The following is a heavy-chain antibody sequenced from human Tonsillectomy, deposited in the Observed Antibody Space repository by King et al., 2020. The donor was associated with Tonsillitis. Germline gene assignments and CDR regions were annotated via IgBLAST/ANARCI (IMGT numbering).Heavy chain of an antibody. CDR3: VKDGLGVGDL. V-gene: IGHV3-64*05. Sequence: VQLVESGGGLVQPGGSLRLSCSASGFNFNNYAMQWVRQAPGKGMEYVAAISNTGNNTFYVDSVKGRITISRDNSKNTLYVQMRSLRVEVTAVYYCVKDGLGVGDLGGQGTLVTLSA. CDR2: ISNTGNNT. J-gene: IGHJ1*01. D-gene: IGHD2-21*02. CDR1: GFNFNNYA.